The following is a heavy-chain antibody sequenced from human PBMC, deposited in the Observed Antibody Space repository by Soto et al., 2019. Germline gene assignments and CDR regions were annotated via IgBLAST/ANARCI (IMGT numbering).Heavy chain of an antibody. CDR1: GFTFSRYA. D-gene: IGHD3-22*01. V-gene: IGHV3-23*01. Sequence: WGSLRLSCAASGFTFSRYAMSCVRQAPWKGLEWVSSISGSGGSTYYADSVKGRFTISRDNSKNTLYLQMNSLRAEDTAVYYCAKVQIYYDSSDNFDYWGQGTLVTVSS. CDR2: ISGSGGST. J-gene: IGHJ4*02. CDR3: AKVQIYYDSSDNFDY.